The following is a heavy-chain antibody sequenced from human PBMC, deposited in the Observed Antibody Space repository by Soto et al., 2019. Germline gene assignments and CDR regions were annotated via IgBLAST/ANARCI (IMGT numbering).Heavy chain of an antibody. D-gene: IGHD3-16*01. Sequence: QVQLVQSGAEVKMPGASVKVSCKAYGYTFTNHHVHWVRLAPGQGLEWMGIVTPINGATHYAARFQARVARTRDTSTNSVYLELSSLRSEDTAVYYCVREASATSMNWGVEVWGQGTRVAVSS. CDR1: GYTFTNHH. CDR2: VTPINGAT. CDR3: VREASATSMNWGVEV. V-gene: IGHV1-46*01. J-gene: IGHJ4*02.